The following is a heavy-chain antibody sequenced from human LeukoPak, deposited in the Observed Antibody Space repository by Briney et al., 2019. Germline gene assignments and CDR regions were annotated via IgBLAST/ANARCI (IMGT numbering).Heavy chain of an antibody. CDR2: INAGNGNT. J-gene: IGHJ4*02. V-gene: IGHV1-3*01. CDR1: GFTFTNHA. Sequence: GASVKVSCKASGFTFTNHAMNWVRQAPGQRLEWMGWINAGNGNTKYSQRFQDRVTITRDTSADTAYMELSSLRSEDTAVYYCARGIWVRKGRGYYFDYWGQGTLVTVSS. CDR3: ARGIWVRKGRGYYFDY. D-gene: IGHD3-10*01.